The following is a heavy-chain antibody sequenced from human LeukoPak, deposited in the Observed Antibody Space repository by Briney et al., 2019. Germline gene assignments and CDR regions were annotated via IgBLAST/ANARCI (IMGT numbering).Heavy chain of an antibody. D-gene: IGHD1-26*01. J-gene: IGHJ4*02. CDR3: ARDWWGSGSYLAFDY. V-gene: IGHV1-18*01. CDR1: GYTFTSYG. Sequence: ASVKVSCKASGYTFTSYGISWVRQAPGQGLEWMGWISAYNGNTNYAQKLQGRVTMTTDTSTSTAHMELRSLRSDDTAVYYCARDWWGSGSYLAFDYWGQGTLVTVSS. CDR2: ISAYNGNT.